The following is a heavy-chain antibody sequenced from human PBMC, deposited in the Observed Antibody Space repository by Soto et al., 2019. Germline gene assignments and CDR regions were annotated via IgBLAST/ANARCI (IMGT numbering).Heavy chain of an antibody. Sequence: QVQLVQSGAEVKKPGSSVKVSCKASGGTFSSYAISWVRQAPGQGLEWMGGIIPLFGTADYAEKLQGRVAIIADESTSTAYMELSSLRSDDTAVYYCASHSGSSPEGRYHYGMDVWGQGTTVTVSS. V-gene: IGHV1-69*12. D-gene: IGHD1-26*01. CDR3: ASHSGSSPEGRYHYGMDV. CDR2: IIPLFGTA. J-gene: IGHJ6*02. CDR1: GGTFSSYA.